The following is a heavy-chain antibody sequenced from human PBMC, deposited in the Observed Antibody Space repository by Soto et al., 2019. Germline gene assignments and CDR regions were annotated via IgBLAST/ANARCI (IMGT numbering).Heavy chain of an antibody. V-gene: IGHV1-3*01. Sequence: ASVKVSCKASGYAFSNYAMHLLRQAPGERLEWMGWINAGNGNTKYSQKFQRRVTITRDTSASTAYMILSSLRSEDTAVYYCARSYQDILTGYSQDAFDIWGQGTVVT. J-gene: IGHJ3*02. CDR3: ARSYQDILTGYSQDAFDI. CDR1: GYAFSNYA. D-gene: IGHD3-9*01. CDR2: INAGNGNT.